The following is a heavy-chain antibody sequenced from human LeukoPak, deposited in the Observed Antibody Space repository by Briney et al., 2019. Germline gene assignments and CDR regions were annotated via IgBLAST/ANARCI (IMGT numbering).Heavy chain of an antibody. D-gene: IGHD2-2*01. CDR1: GGSISSYY. CDR3: ARDRRYCSSTSCYVTAFDI. V-gene: IGHV4-59*01. Sequence: SETLSLTCTVSGGSISSYYWSWIRQPPGKGLEWLGYIYYSGSTNYNPSLKSRVTISVDTSKNQFSLKLSSVTAADTAVYYCARDRRYCSSTSCYVTAFDIWGQGTMVTVSS. J-gene: IGHJ3*02. CDR2: IYYSGST.